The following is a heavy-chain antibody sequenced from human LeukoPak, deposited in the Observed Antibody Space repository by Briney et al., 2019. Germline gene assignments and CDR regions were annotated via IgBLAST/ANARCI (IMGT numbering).Heavy chain of an antibody. CDR3: ARPRYYGSGSYALNFDY. D-gene: IGHD3-10*01. J-gene: IGHJ4*02. Sequence: GESLKISCKGSGYSFTNYWIGWVRQMPGKGLEWMGIIYPGDSDTTYSPSFQGQVTISADKSISTAYLQWSSLKASDTAMYYCARPRYYGSGSYALNFDYWGQGTLVTVSS. V-gene: IGHV5-51*01. CDR2: IYPGDSDT. CDR1: GYSFTNYW.